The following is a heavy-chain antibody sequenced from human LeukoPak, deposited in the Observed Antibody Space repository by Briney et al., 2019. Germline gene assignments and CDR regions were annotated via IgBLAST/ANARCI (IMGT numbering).Heavy chain of an antibody. CDR1: GFTFSSYG. CDR3: ARDSSDAEFDY. D-gene: IGHD6-19*01. CDR2: IWYDGSNK. J-gene: IGHJ4*02. Sequence: GGSLRLSCAASGFTFSSYGMHWVRQAPGKGLEWVAVIWYDGSNKYYADSVKGRFTISRDNSKNTLYLQMNSLRAEDTAVYYCARDSSDAEFDYWGQGTLVTVSS. V-gene: IGHV3-33*01.